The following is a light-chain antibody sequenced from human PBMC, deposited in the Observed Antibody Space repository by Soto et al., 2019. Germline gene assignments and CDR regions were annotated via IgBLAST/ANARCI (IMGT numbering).Light chain of an antibody. CDR1: QSGNSNY. V-gene: IGKV3-20*01. Sequence: ELVLTQSPGTLSLSPGERATLSCRASQSGNSNYFAWYQQKPGQAPRLLIYGASNRATDIPDRFSGSGSGTDFTLTISRLEPEDSAVYYCQQHDRAAWMFGQGTKVEIK. J-gene: IGKJ1*01. CDR2: GAS. CDR3: QQHDRAAWM.